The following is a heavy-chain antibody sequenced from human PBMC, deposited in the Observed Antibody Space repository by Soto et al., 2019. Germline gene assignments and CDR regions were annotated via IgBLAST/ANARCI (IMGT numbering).Heavy chain of an antibody. J-gene: IGHJ1*01. CDR1: GFSFDSYW. CDR2: IDYDGTTT. D-gene: IGHD2-2*01. CDR3: ARGPRASSGGTGAY. Sequence: EVQLVESGGGLVQPGGSLRLSCAASGFSFDSYWMHWVRQAPGQGPVWVSRIDYDGTTTNYADSVKGRFTISRDNAKNTLYLPMNSLRPEETAVYSCARGPRASSGGTGAYWGQGTLVTVSS. V-gene: IGHV3-74*01.